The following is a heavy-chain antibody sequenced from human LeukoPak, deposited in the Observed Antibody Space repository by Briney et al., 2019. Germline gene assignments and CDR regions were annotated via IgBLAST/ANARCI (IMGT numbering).Heavy chain of an antibody. V-gene: IGHV4-39*01. CDR3: ARGGNYGDYDGYFDY. Sequence: KPSETLSLTCTVSGGSISSRGYYWGWIRQPPGKGLEWIGHIYYSGSTYYNPSLKSRVTISVDPSKNQLSLKLTSVTAADTAVYYCARGGNYGDYDGYFDYWGQGTLVTVSS. J-gene: IGHJ4*02. CDR2: IYYSGST. D-gene: IGHD4-17*01. CDR1: GGSISSRGYY.